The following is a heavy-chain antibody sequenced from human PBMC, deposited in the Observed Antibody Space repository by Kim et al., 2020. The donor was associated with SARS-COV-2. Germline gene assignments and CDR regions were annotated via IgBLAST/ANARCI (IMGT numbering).Heavy chain of an antibody. V-gene: IGHV1-18*01. Sequence: ASVKVSCKASGYTFTSYGISWVRQAPGQGLEWMGWISAYNGNTNYAQKLQGRVTMTTDTSTSTAYMELRSLRSDDTAVYYCARVLTMIVVELPRGFDYWGQGTLVTVSS. CDR3: ARVLTMIVVELPRGFDY. J-gene: IGHJ4*02. CDR2: ISAYNGNT. D-gene: IGHD3-22*01. CDR1: GYTFTSYG.